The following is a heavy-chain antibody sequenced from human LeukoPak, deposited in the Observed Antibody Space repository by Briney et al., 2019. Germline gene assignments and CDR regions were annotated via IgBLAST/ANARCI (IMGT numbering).Heavy chain of an antibody. Sequence: PGGSLRLSCAASGFTFSDYWMSWVRQAPGKGLEWVADIKQDGSEKFYVDSVRGRFTISRDNARTSVDLQMKSLRVEDTAVYYCARPRGYAIFDYWGRGTLVTVSS. J-gene: IGHJ4*02. CDR3: ARPRGYAIFDY. V-gene: IGHV3-7*01. CDR2: IKQDGSEK. CDR1: GFTFSDYW. D-gene: IGHD5-12*01.